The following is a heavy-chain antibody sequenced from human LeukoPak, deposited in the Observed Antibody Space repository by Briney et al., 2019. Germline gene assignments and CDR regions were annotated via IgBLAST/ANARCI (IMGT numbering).Heavy chain of an antibody. Sequence: PSQTLSLTCTVSGGSISSGGYYWSWIRQYPGKGLEWIGYIYYSGTTYYNPSLKSRVTMSVDTSKNQFSLKLISVIAADTAVNYCARDVTGGSYFDYWGQGTLVTVSS. J-gene: IGHJ4*02. D-gene: IGHD1-26*01. CDR2: IYYSGTT. CDR1: GGSISSGGYY. CDR3: ARDVTGGSYFDY. V-gene: IGHV4-31*03.